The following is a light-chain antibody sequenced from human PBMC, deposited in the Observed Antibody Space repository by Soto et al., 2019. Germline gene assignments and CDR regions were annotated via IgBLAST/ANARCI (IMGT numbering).Light chain of an antibody. CDR1: QSISSY. V-gene: IGKV1-39*01. J-gene: IGKJ5*01. CDR2: AAS. Sequence: ELSQSPSSLSASVGDRVTITCRASQSISSYLNWYQQKPGKAPKLPIYAASSLQSGVPSRFSGSGSGTDFTLTISSLQPEDFATYYCQQSYSTITFGQGTRLEIK. CDR3: QQSYSTIT.